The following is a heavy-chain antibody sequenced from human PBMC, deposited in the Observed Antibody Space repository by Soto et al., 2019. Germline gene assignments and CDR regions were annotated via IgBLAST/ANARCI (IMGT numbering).Heavy chain of an antibody. CDR1: GYTFTRYY. D-gene: IGHD6-19*01. CDR2: INPSGGST. CDR3: ARPTIAVAGPDAFDI. V-gene: IGHV1-46*03. Sequence: ASVKVSCKASGYTFTRYYMHWVGQAPGQGLEWMGIINPSGGSTSYAQKFQGRVTMTRDTSTSTVYMELSSLRSEDTAVYYCARPTIAVAGPDAFDIWGQGTMVTVSS. J-gene: IGHJ3*02.